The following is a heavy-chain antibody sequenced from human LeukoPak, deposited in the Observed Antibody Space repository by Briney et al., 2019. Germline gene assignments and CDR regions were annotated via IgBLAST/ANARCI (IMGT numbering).Heavy chain of an antibody. J-gene: IGHJ4*02. CDR2: IYYSGST. Sequence: SETLSLTCTVSGGSISSGGYYWSWIRQHPGKGLEWIGYIYYSGSTYYNPSLKSRVTISVDTSKNQFSLKLSSVTAADTAVYYCARVTPYYDGMGFDYWGQGTLVTVSS. CDR3: ARVTPYYDGMGFDY. D-gene: IGHD3-22*01. CDR1: GGSISSGGYY. V-gene: IGHV4-31*03.